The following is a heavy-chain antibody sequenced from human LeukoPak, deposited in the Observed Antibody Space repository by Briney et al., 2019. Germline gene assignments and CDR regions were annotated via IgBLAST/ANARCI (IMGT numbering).Heavy chain of an antibody. D-gene: IGHD2-8*01. CDR1: GGTFSTYA. CDR3: AGGGVHYYYYMDV. CDR2: IIPKFGTA. Sequence: SVKVPCKASGGTFSTYAISWVRQAPGQGLEWMGGIIPKFGTANYAQKLQGRVTITADESTSTAHMELSSLTSEDTAVYYCAGGGVHYYYYMDVWGTGTTVSVSS. V-gene: IGHV1-69*01. J-gene: IGHJ6*03.